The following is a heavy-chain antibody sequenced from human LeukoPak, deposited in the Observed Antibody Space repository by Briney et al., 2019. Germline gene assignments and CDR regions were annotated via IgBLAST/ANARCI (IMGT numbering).Heavy chain of an antibody. CDR1: GFTFDDYA. CDR2: ISWNSGSI. J-gene: IGHJ4*02. V-gene: IGHV3-9*01. CDR3: AKVPYDYVWGSEFDY. Sequence: GGSLRLSCAASGFTFDDYAMHWLRQAPGKGLEWVSGISWNSGSIGYADSVKGRFTISRDNAKNSLYLQMNSLRAEDTALYYCAKVPYDYVWGSEFDYWGQGTLVTVSS. D-gene: IGHD3-16*01.